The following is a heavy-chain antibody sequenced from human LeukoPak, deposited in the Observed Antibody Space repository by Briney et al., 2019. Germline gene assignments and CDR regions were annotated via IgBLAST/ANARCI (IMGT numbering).Heavy chain of an antibody. CDR3: ARSVSDNAFDI. D-gene: IGHD2-15*01. J-gene: IGHJ3*02. CDR2: IYYSGST. V-gene: IGHV4-31*03. Sequence: SETLSLTCTVSGGSISSGGYYWSWIRQHPGKGLEWIGYIYYSGSTYYNPSLKSRVTISVDTSKNQFSLKLSSVTAADTAVYYCARSVSDNAFDIWGQGTMVTVSS. CDR1: GGSISSGGYY.